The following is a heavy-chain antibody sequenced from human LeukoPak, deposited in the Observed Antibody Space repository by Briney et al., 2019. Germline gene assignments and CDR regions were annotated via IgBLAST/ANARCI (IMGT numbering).Heavy chain of an antibody. V-gene: IGHV3-21*01. CDR2: ISGGSSYI. D-gene: IGHD5-18*01. CDR3: ARDGYSYEILQDDYYYYGMDV. J-gene: IGHJ6*02. Sequence: GGSLRLSCAASGFTFSSYSMNWVRQAPGKGLEWVSSISGGSSYIYYADSVKGRFTISRDNAKNSLYLRMNSLRAEDTAVYYCARDGYSYEILQDDYYYYGMDVWGQGTTVTVSS. CDR1: GFTFSSYS.